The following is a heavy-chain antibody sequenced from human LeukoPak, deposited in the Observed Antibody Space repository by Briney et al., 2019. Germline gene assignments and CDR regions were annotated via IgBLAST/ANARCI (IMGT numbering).Heavy chain of an antibody. D-gene: IGHD5-18*01. Sequence: SVKVSCKASGGTFSSYAISWVRQAPGQGLEWMGRIIPILGIANYAQKFQGRVTITADKSTSTAYMELSSLRSEDTAVYYCAGSRGHSYGYSDYWGQGTLVTVSS. V-gene: IGHV1-69*04. CDR1: GGTFSSYA. CDR2: IIPILGIA. J-gene: IGHJ4*02. CDR3: AGSRGHSYGYSDY.